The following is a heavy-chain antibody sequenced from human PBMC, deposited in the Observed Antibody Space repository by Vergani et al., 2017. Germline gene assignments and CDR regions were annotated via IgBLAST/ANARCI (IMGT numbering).Heavy chain of an antibody. D-gene: IGHD3-22*01. CDR1: GGTFSSYA. CDR2: IIPIFGTA. CDR3: ARGSGHYDSSGYYFEYFQH. J-gene: IGHJ1*01. Sequence: QVQLVQSGAEVKKPGCSVKVSCKASGGTFSSYAISWVRQAPGQGLEWMGGIIPIFGTANYAQKLQGRVTMTTDTTTSTAYMELRSLRSDDTAVYYCARGSGHYDSSGYYFEYFQHWGQGTLVTVSS. V-gene: IGHV1-69*06.